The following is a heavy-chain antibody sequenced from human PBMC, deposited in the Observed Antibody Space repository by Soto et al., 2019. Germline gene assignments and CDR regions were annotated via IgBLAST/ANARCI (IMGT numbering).Heavy chain of an antibody. V-gene: IGHV3-13*01. J-gene: IGHJ6*03. CDR2: IGTAGDT. CDR1: GFTFSSYD. Sequence: GGSLRLSCAASGFTFSSYDMHWVRQATGNGLEWVSAIGTAGDTYYPGSVKGRFTISRENAKNSLYLQMNSLRAGDTAVYYCARGGYGIAYYYYYMDVWGKGTTVTVSS. CDR3: ARGGYGIAYYYYYMDV. D-gene: IGHD6-13*01.